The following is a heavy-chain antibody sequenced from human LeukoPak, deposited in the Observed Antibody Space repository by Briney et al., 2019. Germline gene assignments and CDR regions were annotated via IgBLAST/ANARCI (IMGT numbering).Heavy chain of an antibody. CDR1: GGSISSYQ. Sequence: SETLSLTCMVSGGSISSYQWSWIRQPAGKGLEWIGRIYTSGSTNYNPSLQSRVPMSVDTSKNQFSLKLSSVTAADTAVYYWAGDRGYIGNYASFDYWGQGTLVTVSS. D-gene: IGHD4-11*01. J-gene: IGHJ4*02. CDR2: IYTSGST. V-gene: IGHV4-4*07. CDR3: AGDRGYIGNYASFDY.